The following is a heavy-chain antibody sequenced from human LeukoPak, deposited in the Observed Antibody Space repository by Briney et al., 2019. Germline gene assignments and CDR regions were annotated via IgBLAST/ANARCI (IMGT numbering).Heavy chain of an antibody. Sequence: SQTLSLTCAISGGTVSNNSAAWSWIRQSPSRGLEWLGRTYYRSKWYYAVSVTSRITINPDTSKNQFSLQLNSVTPEDTAVYYCAKENTLVRGTRNPFDYWGQGTLVTVSS. D-gene: IGHD3-10*01. J-gene: IGHJ4*02. CDR2: TYYRSKW. CDR3: AKENTLVRGTRNPFDY. CDR1: GGTVSNNSAA. V-gene: IGHV6-1*01.